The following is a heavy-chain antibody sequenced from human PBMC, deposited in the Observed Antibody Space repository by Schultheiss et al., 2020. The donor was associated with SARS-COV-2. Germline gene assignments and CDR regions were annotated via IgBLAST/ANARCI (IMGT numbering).Heavy chain of an antibody. D-gene: IGHD2-2*02. V-gene: IGHV4-61*08. Sequence: SETLSLTCTVSGGSISSGGYYWSWIRQHPGKGLEWIGYIYYSGSTNYNPSLKSRVTISVDTSKNQFSLKLSSVTAADTAVYYCARPRGYCSSTSCYTRLDAFDIWGQGTMVTVSS. J-gene: IGHJ3*02. CDR3: ARPRGYCSSTSCYTRLDAFDI. CDR1: GGSISSGGYY. CDR2: IYYSGST.